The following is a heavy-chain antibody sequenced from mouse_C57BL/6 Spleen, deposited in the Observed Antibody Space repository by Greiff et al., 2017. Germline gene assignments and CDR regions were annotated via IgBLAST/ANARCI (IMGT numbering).Heavy chain of an antibody. V-gene: IGHV5-4*01. CDR3: ARDDYGSSSSAY. CDR1: GFTFSSYA. CDR2: ISDGGSYT. Sequence: DVMLVESGGGLVKPGGSLKLSCAASGFTFSSYAMSWVRQTPEKRLEWVATISDGGSYTYYPDNVKGRFTISRDNAKNNLYLQMSHLKSEDTAMYYCARDDYGSSSSAYWGQGTLVTVSA. D-gene: IGHD1-1*01. J-gene: IGHJ3*01.